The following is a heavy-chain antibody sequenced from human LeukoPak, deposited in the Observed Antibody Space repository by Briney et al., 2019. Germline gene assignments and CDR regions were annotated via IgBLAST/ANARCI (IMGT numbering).Heavy chain of an antibody. J-gene: IGHJ6*03. CDR1: GFTFSSYS. V-gene: IGHV3-21*01. CDR3: AREEQWLVRPHYYCYYMDV. Sequence: GGSLRLSCAASGFTFSSYSMNWVRQAPGKGLEWVSSISSSSYIYYADSVKGRFTISRDNAKNSLYLQMNSLRAEDTAVYYCAREEQWLVRPHYYCYYMDVWGKGTTVTVSS. D-gene: IGHD6-19*01. CDR2: ISSSSYI.